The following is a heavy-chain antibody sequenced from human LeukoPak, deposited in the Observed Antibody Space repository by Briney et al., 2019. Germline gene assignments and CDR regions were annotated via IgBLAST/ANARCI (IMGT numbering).Heavy chain of an antibody. J-gene: IGHJ4*02. CDR1: GITFRNYA. Sequence: PGGSLRLSCAASGITFRNYAMSWVRQAPGKGLEWVSGISGSGDNSFYADSVKGRSTISRDNSKNTLYLQMNSLSAEDTAVYYCAKDSRGQWLVRASLAFDYWGQGTLVTVSS. V-gene: IGHV3-23*01. CDR3: AKDSRGQWLVRASLAFDY. CDR2: ISGSGDNS. D-gene: IGHD6-19*01.